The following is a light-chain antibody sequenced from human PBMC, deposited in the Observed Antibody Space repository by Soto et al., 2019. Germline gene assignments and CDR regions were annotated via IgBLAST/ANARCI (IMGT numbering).Light chain of an antibody. CDR1: LSDVGVYEY. V-gene: IGLV2-11*01. CDR3: CLDATKYI. J-gene: IGLJ1*01. CDR2: DVN. Sequence: QSALIQPRSVSASLGQSVTISCTGTLSDVGVYEYVSWYQQQPNKAPKLMIYDVNKRASGVPDRFSGSKSGHAASLTISGLQPADEADYYCCLDATKYIFGTGTKLTVL.